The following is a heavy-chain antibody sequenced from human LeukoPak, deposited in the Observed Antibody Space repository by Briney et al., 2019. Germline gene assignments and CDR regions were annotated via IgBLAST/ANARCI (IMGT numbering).Heavy chain of an antibody. CDR3: ARDGETLPGDQPIYGYWYGMDV. CDR2: INTNTGNP. J-gene: IGHJ6*02. D-gene: IGHD2-2*01. Sequence: GASVKVSCKASGYTFTSYAMNWVRQAPGQGLEWMGWINTNTGNPTYAQGFTGRFVFSLDTSVSTAYLQISSLKAEDTAVYYCARDGETLPGDQPIYGYWYGMDVWGQGTTVTVSS. CDR1: GYTFTSYA. V-gene: IGHV7-4-1*02.